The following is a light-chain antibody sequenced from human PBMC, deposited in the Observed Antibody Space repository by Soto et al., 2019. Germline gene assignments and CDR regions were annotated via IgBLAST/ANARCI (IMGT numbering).Light chain of an antibody. CDR1: SSDVGGYNY. J-gene: IGLJ1*01. CDR3: SSYTSSSTVYV. Sequence: QSVLTQPASVSGSPGQSITISCPGTSSDVGGYNYVSWYQQHPGKAPKLMIYDVSNRPSGVSNRFSGSKSGNTASLTISGLQAEDEADYYCSSYTSSSTVYVFGNGTKVTVL. CDR2: DVS. V-gene: IGLV2-14*01.